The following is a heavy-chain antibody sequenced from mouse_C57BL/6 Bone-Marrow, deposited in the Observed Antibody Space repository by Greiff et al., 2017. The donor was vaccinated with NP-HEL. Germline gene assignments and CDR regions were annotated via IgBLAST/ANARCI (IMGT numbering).Heavy chain of an antibody. D-gene: IGHD1-1*01. CDR2: IDPENGDT. J-gene: IGHJ3*01. V-gene: IGHV14-4*01. CDR1: GFNIKDDY. CDR3: TPHYYGSSPFAY. Sequence: DVKLQESGAELVRPGASVKLSCTASGFNIKDDYMHWVKQRPEQGLEWIGWIDPENGDTEYASKFQGKATITADTSSNTAYLQLSSLTSEDTAVYYCTPHYYGSSPFAYWGQGTLVTVSA.